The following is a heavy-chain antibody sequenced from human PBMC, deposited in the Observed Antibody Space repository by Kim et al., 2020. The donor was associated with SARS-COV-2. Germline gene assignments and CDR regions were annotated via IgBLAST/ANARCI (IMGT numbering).Heavy chain of an antibody. D-gene: IGHD6-13*01. CDR3: AKALPGIAAAGAIDAFDI. Sequence: GGSLRLSCAASGFTFSSYAMSWVRQAPGKGLEWVSAISGSGGSTYYADSVKGRFTISRDNSKNTLYLQMNSLRAEDTAVYYCAKALPGIAAAGAIDAFDIWGQGTMVTVSS. V-gene: IGHV3-23*01. CDR2: ISGSGGST. J-gene: IGHJ3*02. CDR1: GFTFSSYA.